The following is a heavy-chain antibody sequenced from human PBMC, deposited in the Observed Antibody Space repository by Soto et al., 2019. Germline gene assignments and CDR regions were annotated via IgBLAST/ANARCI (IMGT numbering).Heavy chain of an antibody. CDR2: MYPSGSS. J-gene: IGHJ4*02. V-gene: IGHV4-4*02. CDR3: AREGFDHRTDY. Sequence: QVQLQESGPGLVKPSETLSLTCAVSGGSISSPNWWSWYRQRPGKGLEWIGEMYPSGSSNRNPSLNSRVTISLDTSKNHFSLKLTSLTAADTAMYYCAREGFDHRTDYWGQGIPVTVSS. CDR1: GGSISSPNW.